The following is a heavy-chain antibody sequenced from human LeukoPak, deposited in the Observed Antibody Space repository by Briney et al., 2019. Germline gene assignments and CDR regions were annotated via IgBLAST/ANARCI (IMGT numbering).Heavy chain of an antibody. CDR1: GFTFHDYA. Sequence: GGSLRLSCAASGFTFHDYAMSWVRQPPGQGLERVSLISDGDGSTHYADSVKGRFTISRDNTKNMLYLQMNSLRADDTAVYYCAKDHSSTWFGSFNYWGQGTLVTVSS. V-gene: IGHV3-23*01. CDR3: AKDHSSTWFGSFNY. CDR2: ISDGDGST. D-gene: IGHD6-13*01. J-gene: IGHJ4*02.